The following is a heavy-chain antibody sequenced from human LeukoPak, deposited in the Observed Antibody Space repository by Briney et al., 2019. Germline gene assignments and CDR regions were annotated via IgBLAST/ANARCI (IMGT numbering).Heavy chain of an antibody. CDR3: ARARNDYDTSSFSALDY. Sequence: GGSLRLSCAASGFTFSSYGMHWVRRAPGKGLEWRAVIRYDGSNIYYADPVKGRFAISRDNSKNTLYLQINSLRAEDTAVYYCARARNDYDTSSFSALDYWGQGTLVTVSS. J-gene: IGHJ4*02. CDR2: IRYDGSNI. CDR1: GFTFSSYG. D-gene: IGHD3-22*01. V-gene: IGHV3-33*01.